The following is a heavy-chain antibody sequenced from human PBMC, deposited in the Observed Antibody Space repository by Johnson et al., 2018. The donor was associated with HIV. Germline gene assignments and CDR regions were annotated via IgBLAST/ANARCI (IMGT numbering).Heavy chain of an antibody. CDR3: AKDSSSLWFGELFDAFDI. Sequence: QVQLVESGGGVVQPGRSLRLSCAASGFTFSSYAMHWVRQAPGKGLEWVAVISYDGSNKYYADSVKGRFTISRDNSKNSLYLQMNSLRTEDTALYYCAKDSSSLWFGELFDAFDIWGQGTMVTVSS. CDR1: GFTFSSYA. CDR2: ISYDGSNK. D-gene: IGHD3-10*01. V-gene: IGHV3-30*04. J-gene: IGHJ3*02.